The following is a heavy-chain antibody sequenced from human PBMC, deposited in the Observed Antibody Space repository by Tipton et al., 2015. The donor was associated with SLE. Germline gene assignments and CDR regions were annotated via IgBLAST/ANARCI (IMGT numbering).Heavy chain of an antibody. V-gene: IGHV4-59*08. Sequence: TLSLTCTVSGVSISSYYWSWIRQPPGKGLEWIGYIYYSGSTTYNPSLKSRVTLSVDTSKNQFSLKLSSVTAADTAVYYCARFIAVAGIAEYFQHWGQGTLVTVSS. J-gene: IGHJ1*01. CDR1: GVSISSYY. CDR3: ARFIAVAGIAEYFQH. D-gene: IGHD6-19*01. CDR2: IYYSGST.